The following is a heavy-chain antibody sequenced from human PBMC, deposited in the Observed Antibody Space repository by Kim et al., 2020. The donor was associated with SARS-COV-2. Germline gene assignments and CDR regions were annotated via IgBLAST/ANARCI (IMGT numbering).Heavy chain of an antibody. CDR1: GFTFSSYG. CDR3: AREGGLPLLLLSWAFDI. CDR2: IWYDGSNK. V-gene: IGHV3-33*01. D-gene: IGHD3-16*02. J-gene: IGHJ3*02. Sequence: GGSLRLSCAASGFTFSSYGMHWVRQAPGKGLEWVAVIWYDGSNKYYADSVKGRFTISRDNSKNTLYLQMNSLRAEDTAVYYCAREGGLPLLLLSWAFDIWGQGTMVTVSS.